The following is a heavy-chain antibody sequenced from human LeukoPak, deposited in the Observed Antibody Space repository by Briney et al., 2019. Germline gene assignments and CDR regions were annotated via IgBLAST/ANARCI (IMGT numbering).Heavy chain of an antibody. J-gene: IGHJ4*02. CDR2: ISYDGSNK. Sequence: GGSLRLSCAASGFTFSSHAMHWVRQAQGKGLEWVAVISYDGSNKYYADSVKGRFTISIDNSKNTLYLQMNSLRAEDTAVYYCAKDKDDFWGGYGYGGQGTLVTVSS. CDR1: GFTFSSHA. CDR3: AKDKDDFWGGYGY. D-gene: IGHD3-3*01. V-gene: IGHV3-30-3*01.